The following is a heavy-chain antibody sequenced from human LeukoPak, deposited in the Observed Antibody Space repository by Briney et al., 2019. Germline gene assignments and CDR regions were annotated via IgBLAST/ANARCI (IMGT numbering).Heavy chain of an antibody. J-gene: IGHJ4*02. CDR3: ARVRGSMGLANYYGSGSYSS. D-gene: IGHD3-10*01. CDR1: GYTFTGYY. V-gene: IGHV1-2*02. CDR2: INPNSGGT. Sequence: ASVKVSCKASGYTFTGYYMHWVRQAPGQGLEWMGWINPNSGGTNYAQKFQGKVTMTRDTSISTAYMELSRLRSDDTAVYYCARVRGSMGLANYYGSGSYSSWGQGTLVTVSS.